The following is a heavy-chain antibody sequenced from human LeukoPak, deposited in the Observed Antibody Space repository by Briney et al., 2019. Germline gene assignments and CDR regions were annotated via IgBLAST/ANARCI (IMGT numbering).Heavy chain of an antibody. CDR1: GFTFSSYA. CDR2: ISFDGSNK. Sequence: PGRSLRLSCAASGFTFSSYAMHWVRQAPGEGLEWVAIISFDGSNKYYVDSVKGRFTISRDNAKNTVYLQMSSLRVEDTAVYYCASDAVPYNMPPYYYMDVWGKGTTVTVSS. CDR3: ASDAVPYNMPPYYYMDV. V-gene: IGHV3-30*04. J-gene: IGHJ6*03. D-gene: IGHD1-14*01.